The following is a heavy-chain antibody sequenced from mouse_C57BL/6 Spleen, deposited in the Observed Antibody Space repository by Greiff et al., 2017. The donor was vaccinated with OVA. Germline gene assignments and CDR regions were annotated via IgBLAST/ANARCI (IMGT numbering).Heavy chain of an antibody. V-gene: IGHV1-82*01. CDR1: GYAFSSSW. Sequence: QVQLQQSGPELVKPGASVKISCKASGYAFSSSWMNWVKQRPGKGLEWIGRIYPGDGDTNYNGKFKGKATLTADKSSSTASMQLSSLTSEDSAVYFCARYYYGSSHWYFDVWGTGTTVTVSS. CDR2: IYPGDGDT. D-gene: IGHD1-1*01. CDR3: ARYYYGSSHWYFDV. J-gene: IGHJ1*03.